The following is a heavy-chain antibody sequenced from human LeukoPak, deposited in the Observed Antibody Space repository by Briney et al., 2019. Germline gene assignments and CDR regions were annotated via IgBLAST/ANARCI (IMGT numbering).Heavy chain of an antibody. CDR3: AREDGSGRSGDY. CDR2: ISGDGGST. D-gene: IGHD6-19*01. V-gene: IGHV3-43*02. J-gene: IGHJ4*02. CDR1: GFTFDDYA. Sequence: SGGSLRLSCAASGFTFDDYAMHWVRQAPGKGLEWVSLISGDGGSTYYADSVKGRFTISRDNSKNTLYLQMNSLRAEDTAVYYCAREDGSGRSGDYWGQGTLVTVSS.